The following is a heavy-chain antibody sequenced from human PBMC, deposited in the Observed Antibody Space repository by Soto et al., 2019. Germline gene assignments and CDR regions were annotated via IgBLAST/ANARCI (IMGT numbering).Heavy chain of an antibody. CDR2: INHSGST. CDR3: ARVLRYFDWLFGRNWFDP. V-gene: IGHV4-34*01. J-gene: IGHJ5*02. Sequence: QVQLQQWGAGLLKPSETLSLTCAVYGGSFSGYYWSWIRQPPVKGLEWIGEINHSGSTNYNPSLKSRVTISVDTSKNQFSLKLSSVTAADTAVYYCARVLRYFDWLFGRNWFDPWGQGTLVTVSS. D-gene: IGHD3-9*01. CDR1: GGSFSGYY.